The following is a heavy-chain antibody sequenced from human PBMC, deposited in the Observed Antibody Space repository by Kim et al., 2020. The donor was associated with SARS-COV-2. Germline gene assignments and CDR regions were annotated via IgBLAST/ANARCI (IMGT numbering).Heavy chain of an antibody. V-gene: IGHV3-9*01. CDR1: GFTFDDYA. CDR2: ISWNSGSI. Sequence: GGSLRLSCAASGFTFDDYAMHWVRQAPGKGLEWVSGISWNSGSIGYADSVKGRFTISRDNAKNSLYLQMNSLRAEDTALYYCAKDKGVGSSYSTLAYYYYVTDVWGQGTPVTVSS. D-gene: IGHD6-13*01. CDR3: AKDKGVGSSYSTLAYYYYVTDV. J-gene: IGHJ6*02.